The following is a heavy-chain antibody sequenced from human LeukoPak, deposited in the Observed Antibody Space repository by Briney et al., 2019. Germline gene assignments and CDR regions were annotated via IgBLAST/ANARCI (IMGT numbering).Heavy chain of an antibody. Sequence: PGGSLRLSCAASGFTFSSYSMNWVRQAPGKGLEWVSSISSSSSYIYYADSVKGRFTISRDNAKNSLYLQMNSLRAEDTAVYYCASGAVQYYFDYWGQGTLVTVSS. CDR1: GFTFSSYS. V-gene: IGHV3-21*01. D-gene: IGHD3-10*01. J-gene: IGHJ4*02. CDR3: ASGAVQYYFDY. CDR2: ISSSSSYI.